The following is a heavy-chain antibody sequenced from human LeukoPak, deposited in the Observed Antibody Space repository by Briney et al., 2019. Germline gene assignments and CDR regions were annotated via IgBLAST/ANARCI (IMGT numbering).Heavy chain of an antibody. D-gene: IGHD3-3*01. Sequence: PGGSLRLSCAASGFTFNNYALTWVRQTPGKGLECVSAISGDGVSPYYADSVKGRFTISRDNSKNTLYLQMNSLRAEDTAVYYCAKSNTVFGVVGYLDYWGQGTLVTVSS. J-gene: IGHJ4*02. CDR3: AKSNTVFGVVGYLDY. V-gene: IGHV3-23*01. CDR1: GFTFNNYA. CDR2: ISGDGVSP.